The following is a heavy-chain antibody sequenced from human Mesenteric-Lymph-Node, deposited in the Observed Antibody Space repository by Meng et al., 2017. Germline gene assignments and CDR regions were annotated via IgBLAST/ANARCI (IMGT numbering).Heavy chain of an antibody. CDR2: ISYDGSNK. D-gene: IGHD4-17*01. CDR3: AKDPDYGDYGVAEYFQH. J-gene: IGHJ1*01. CDR1: GFTFSSYA. V-gene: IGHV3-30*07. Sequence: GGSLRLSCAASGFTFSSYAMHWVRQAPGKGLEWVAVISYDGSNKYYADSVKGRFTISRDNSKNTLYLQMNSLRAEDTAVYYCAKDPDYGDYGVAEYFQHWGQGTLVTVSS.